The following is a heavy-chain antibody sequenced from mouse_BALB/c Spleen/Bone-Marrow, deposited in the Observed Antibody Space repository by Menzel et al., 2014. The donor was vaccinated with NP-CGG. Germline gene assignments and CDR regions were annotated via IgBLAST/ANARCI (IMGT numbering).Heavy chain of an antibody. CDR2: IDPSDSYT. CDR1: GYTFTTYW. V-gene: IGHV1-69*02. Sequence: QVQLQQPGAEFVKPGASVKLPCKASGYTFTTYWMHWVKQRPGQGLEWIGQIDPSDSYTNYSQKFKGKVTLTVDKSSSTAYMQLSSLPSEDSAVYSCARGGDNYAWFPYWGQGALVTVSA. CDR3: ARGGDNYAWFPY. J-gene: IGHJ3*01. D-gene: IGHD1-3*01.